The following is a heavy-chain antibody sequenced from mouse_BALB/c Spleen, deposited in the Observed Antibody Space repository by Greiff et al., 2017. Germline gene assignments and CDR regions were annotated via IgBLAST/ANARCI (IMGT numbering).Heavy chain of an antibody. D-gene: IGHD2-10*01. Sequence: EVMLVESGGGLVKLGGSLKLSCAASGFTFSSYYMSWVHQTPEKRLEWVAYISSGGGSTYYPDTVKGRFTISRDNAKNTLYLQMSSLKSEDTAMYYCARPAYYGPWFAYWGQGTLVTVSA. CDR3: ARPAYYGPWFAY. J-gene: IGHJ3*01. CDR1: GFTFSSYY. V-gene: IGHV5-12-1*01. CDR2: ISSGGGST.